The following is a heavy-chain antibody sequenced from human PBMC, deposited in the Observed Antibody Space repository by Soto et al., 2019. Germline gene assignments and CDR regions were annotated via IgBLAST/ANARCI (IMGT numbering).Heavy chain of an antibody. J-gene: IGHJ4*02. D-gene: IGHD3-16*01. Sequence: SETLSLICTVSGGSIGSYYWSWIRQPPGKGLEWIGYMFYSGSTNCNPSLKSRVTISVDTSKNQFSLNLSSVTAADTAVYYCARGLYTLLDYWGQGTLVTVSS. CDR2: MFYSGST. CDR3: ARGLYTLLDY. V-gene: IGHV4-59*01. CDR1: GGSIGSYY.